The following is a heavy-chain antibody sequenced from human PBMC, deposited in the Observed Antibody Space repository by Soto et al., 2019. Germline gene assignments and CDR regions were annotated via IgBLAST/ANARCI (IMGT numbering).Heavy chain of an antibody. V-gene: IGHV3-23*01. CDR1: GFTFSSYA. CDR3: AKAPGYSGYDHFDY. Sequence: GGSLRLSCAASGFTFSSYAMSWVRQAPGKGLEWVAAISDGGGSKYYADSVKGRFTISRDNSKNTLYLQMNSLRAEDTAVYYCAKAPGYSGYDHFDYWGQGTLVTVSS. CDR2: ISDGGGSK. J-gene: IGHJ4*02. D-gene: IGHD5-12*01.